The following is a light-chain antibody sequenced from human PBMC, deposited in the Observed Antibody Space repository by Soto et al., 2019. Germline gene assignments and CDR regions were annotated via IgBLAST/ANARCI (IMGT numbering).Light chain of an antibody. Sequence: QSVLTQPASVSGSPGQSITISCTGTSSDVGGYNYVSWYQHHPGKAPKLMIYEVSNRPSGVSYRFSGSKSGNTASLTISGLQAEDEADYYCNSYTVSGIVFGTGTKVTVL. J-gene: IGLJ1*01. CDR1: SSDVGGYNY. V-gene: IGLV2-14*01. CDR2: EVS. CDR3: NSYTVSGIV.